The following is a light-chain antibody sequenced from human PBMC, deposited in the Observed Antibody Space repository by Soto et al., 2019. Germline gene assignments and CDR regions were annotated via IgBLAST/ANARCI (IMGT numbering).Light chain of an antibody. Sequence: QSALTQPASVSGSPGQSITISCTGTSSDVGGYNYVSWYQQHPDKAPKLMIYVVSNRPSGVSNRFSGSKSGNTASLTISGLQAEDEADYYCSSYTSGDAPYVFGTGTKVTVL. J-gene: IGLJ1*01. CDR1: SSDVGGYNY. CDR3: SSYTSGDAPYV. V-gene: IGLV2-14*01. CDR2: VVS.